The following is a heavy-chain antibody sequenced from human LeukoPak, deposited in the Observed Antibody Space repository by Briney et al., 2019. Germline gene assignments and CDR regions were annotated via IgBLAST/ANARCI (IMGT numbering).Heavy chain of an antibody. V-gene: IGHV3-30*18. CDR2: ISDDGSIK. J-gene: IGHJ4*02. D-gene: IGHD6-19*01. Sequence: GGSLRLSCAASGFTFSVYGMHWVRQAPGKGLEWVTLISDDGSIKHYADSVRGRFTISRDNSKNTLYMQMNSLRAEDTAVYYCAKDEIAVAAHTDYWGQGTLVTVSS. CDR3: AKDEIAVAAHTDY. CDR1: GFTFSVYG.